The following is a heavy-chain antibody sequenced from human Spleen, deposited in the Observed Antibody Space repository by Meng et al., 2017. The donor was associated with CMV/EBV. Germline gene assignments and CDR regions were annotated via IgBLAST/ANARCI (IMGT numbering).Heavy chain of an antibody. J-gene: IGHJ6*02. V-gene: IGHV2-70D*14. Sequence: SGPTLVKPTQTLTLTCSISGFSLSPSGMRVNWIRQPPGKALEWLARIDWDDEKFYNTSLKTRLTISKDTSKNQVVLIMTNMDPVDTATYYCARMSIAVDYGMDVWGQGTTVTVSS. CDR1: GFSLSPSGMR. CDR2: IDWDDEK. D-gene: IGHD6-6*01. CDR3: ARMSIAVDYGMDV.